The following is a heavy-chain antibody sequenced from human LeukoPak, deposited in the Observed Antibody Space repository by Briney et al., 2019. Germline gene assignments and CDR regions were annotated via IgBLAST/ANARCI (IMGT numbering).Heavy chain of an antibody. CDR1: GGTFSSYT. V-gene: IGHV1-69*02. Sequence: SVKVSCKASGGTFSSYTISWVRQAPGQGLEWMGRIIPILGIANYAQKFQGRVTITADKSTSTAYMELSSLRSEDTAVYYCARADGDYGAPYYYYMDVWGKETTVTVSS. CDR2: IIPILGIA. J-gene: IGHJ6*03. CDR3: ARADGDYGAPYYYYMDV. D-gene: IGHD4-17*01.